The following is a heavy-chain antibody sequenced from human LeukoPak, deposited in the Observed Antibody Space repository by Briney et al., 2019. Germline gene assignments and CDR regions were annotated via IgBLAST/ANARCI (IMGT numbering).Heavy chain of an antibody. CDR3: ARQAPYGDY. V-gene: IGHV4-39*01. D-gene: IGHD3-16*01. CDR1: GGCISSVSYY. J-gene: IGHJ4*02. CDR2: IYYSGST. Sequence: PSETLSLTCTVPGGCISSVSYYWGWIRQPPGKGLEWIGSIYYSGSTYYNPSLKSRVTISVDTSKNQFSLKLSSVTAADTAVYYCARQAPYGDYWGQGTLVTVSS.